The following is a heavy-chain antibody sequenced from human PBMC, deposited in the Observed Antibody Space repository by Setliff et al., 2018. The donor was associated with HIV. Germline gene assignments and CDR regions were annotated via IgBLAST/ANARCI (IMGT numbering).Heavy chain of an antibody. V-gene: IGHV3-7*01. D-gene: IGHD6-19*01. CDR1: GFTFSDYW. J-gene: IGHJ4*02. CDR2: IKEDGSET. Sequence: GGSLRLSCAASGFTFSDYWMSWVRQAPGKGLEWVANIKEDGSETYYVDSLKGRFTISRDNAKKSLYLQMNSLRAEDTAVYYCARDRDQGYSSGWPRDWGQGTLVTVSS. CDR3: ARDRDQGYSSGWPRD.